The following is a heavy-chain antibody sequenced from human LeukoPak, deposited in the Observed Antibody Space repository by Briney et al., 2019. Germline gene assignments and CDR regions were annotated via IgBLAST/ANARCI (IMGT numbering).Heavy chain of an antibody. Sequence: GGSLRLSCAASGFTFSNFAVTWVSQAPGKGLEWVSVVTGTGDKTYYADSAKGRFTISRDNSKNTVHLQMNSLRADDTAVYYCTKDRSNCFDYWGQGALVTVSS. D-gene: IGHD6-13*01. V-gene: IGHV3-23*01. CDR2: VTGTGDKT. CDR1: GFTFSNFA. CDR3: TKDRSNCFDY. J-gene: IGHJ4*02.